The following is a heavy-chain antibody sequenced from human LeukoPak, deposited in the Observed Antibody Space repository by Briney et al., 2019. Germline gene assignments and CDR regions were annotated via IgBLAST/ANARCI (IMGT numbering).Heavy chain of an antibody. CDR2: LYHSDSA. CDR3: ARQHDSYYYYFIDV. J-gene: IGHJ6*03. V-gene: IGHV4-38-2*01. Sequence: SETLSLTCAVSGFSISNGYYWVWIRQPPGRGLEWIGSLYHSDSAYYNTSLRSRVSMSVDTSKNQFSLTLSFVTAADTAVYYCARQHDSYYYYFIDVWGTGTTVTVSS. CDR1: GFSISNGYY.